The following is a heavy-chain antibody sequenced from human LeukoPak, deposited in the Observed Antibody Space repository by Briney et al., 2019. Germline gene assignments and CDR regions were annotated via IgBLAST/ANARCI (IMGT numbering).Heavy chain of an antibody. CDR2: INPNSGGT. J-gene: IGHJ3*02. Sequence: ASVTVSCKASGYTFTGYYMHWVRQAPGQGLEWMGWINPNSGGTNYAQKFQGRVTMTRDTSISTAYMELSRLRSDDTAVYYCARGAWGSDAFDIWGQGTMVTVSS. D-gene: IGHD3-16*01. CDR3: ARGAWGSDAFDI. V-gene: IGHV1-2*02. CDR1: GYTFTGYY.